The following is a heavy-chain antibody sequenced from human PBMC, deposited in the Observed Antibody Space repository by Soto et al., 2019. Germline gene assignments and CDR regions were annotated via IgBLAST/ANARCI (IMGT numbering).Heavy chain of an antibody. J-gene: IGHJ3*02. V-gene: IGHV1-18*01. CDR2: ISAYNGNT. CDR3: ARVYYDSSGYYLFAGAFDI. Sequence: QVQLVQSGAEVKKPGASVKVSCKASGYTFTSYGISWVRQAPGQGLEWMGWISAYNGNTNYAQKLQGRVTMTTDTSTSTAYMEMRSLRSDDTAVYYCARVYYDSSGYYLFAGAFDIWGQGTMVTVSS. D-gene: IGHD3-22*01. CDR1: GYTFTSYG.